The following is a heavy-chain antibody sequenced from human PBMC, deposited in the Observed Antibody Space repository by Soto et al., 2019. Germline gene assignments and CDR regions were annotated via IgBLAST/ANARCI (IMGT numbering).Heavy chain of an antibody. Sequence: KASETLSLTCTVSGGSISSYYWSWIRQPPGKGLEWIGYIYYSGSTNYNPSLKSRVTISVDTSKNQFSLKLSSVTAADTAVYYCARGGERYYDILTGYPNWFDPWGQGTLVTVSS. J-gene: IGHJ5*02. CDR1: GGSISSYY. CDR3: ARGGERYYDILTGYPNWFDP. V-gene: IGHV4-59*01. CDR2: IYYSGST. D-gene: IGHD3-9*01.